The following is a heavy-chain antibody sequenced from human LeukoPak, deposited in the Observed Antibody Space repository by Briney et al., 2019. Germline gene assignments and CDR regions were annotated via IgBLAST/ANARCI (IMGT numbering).Heavy chain of an antibody. CDR2: ISSSSSYI. CDR1: GFTFSSYS. CDR3: ASGDSSGYYHVNGMDV. D-gene: IGHD3-22*01. J-gene: IGHJ6*02. V-gene: IGHV3-21*01. Sequence: NPGGSLRPSCAASGFTFSSYSMTWVRQAPGKGLEWVSSISSSSSYIYYADSVKGRFTISRDNAKNSLYLQMNSLRAEDTAVYYCASGDSSGYYHVNGMDVWGQGTTVTVSS.